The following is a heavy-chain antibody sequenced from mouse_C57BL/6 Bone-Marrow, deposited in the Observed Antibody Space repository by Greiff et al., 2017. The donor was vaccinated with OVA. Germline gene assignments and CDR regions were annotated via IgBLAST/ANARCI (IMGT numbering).Heavy chain of an antibody. D-gene: IGHD1-1*01. Sequence: VQLQQPGTELVKPGASVKLSCKASGYTFTSYWMHWVKQRPGQGLEWIGNINPSNGGTNYNEKFKSKATLTVDKSSSTAYMQLSSLTSEDSAVYYCARERITTVVATDYWGQGTTLTVSS. CDR3: ARERITTVVATDY. CDR1: GYTFTSYW. V-gene: IGHV1-53*01. J-gene: IGHJ2*01. CDR2: INPSNGGT.